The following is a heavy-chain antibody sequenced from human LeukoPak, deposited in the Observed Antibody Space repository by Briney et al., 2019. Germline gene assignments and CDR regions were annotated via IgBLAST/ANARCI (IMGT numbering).Heavy chain of an antibody. CDR1: GDTFTTYA. Sequence: GASVKVSCKASGDTFTTYAMHWVRQAPGQRLEWMGWINAGNGNTKYSQESQGRVTITRDTSANTAYMELSSLTSEDMAVYYCARSAGDSFDYWGQGTLVTVSS. D-gene: IGHD2-21*02. CDR2: INAGNGNT. J-gene: IGHJ4*02. CDR3: ARSAGDSFDY. V-gene: IGHV1-3*03.